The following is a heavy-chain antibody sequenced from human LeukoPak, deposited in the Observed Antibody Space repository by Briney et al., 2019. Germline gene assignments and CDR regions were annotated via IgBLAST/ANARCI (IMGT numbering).Heavy chain of an antibody. Sequence: SVKVSCKGFGATFSTFGINWVRQAPGQGLEWMGGIIPIFGTAKYAQKFQGRVTISADISTSTAYMQLSSLRSEDTAVYYCARLFNYYDNSGYYQYYFDYWGQGTLVTVSS. V-gene: IGHV1-69*06. CDR1: GATFSTFG. D-gene: IGHD3-22*01. CDR3: ARLFNYYDNSGYYQYYFDY. CDR2: IIPIFGTA. J-gene: IGHJ4*02.